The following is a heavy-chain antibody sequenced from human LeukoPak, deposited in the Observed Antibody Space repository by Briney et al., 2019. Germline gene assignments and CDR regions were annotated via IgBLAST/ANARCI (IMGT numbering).Heavy chain of an antibody. J-gene: IGHJ4*02. Sequence: PGGSLRLSCAASGFTFSSYAMSWVRQAPRKGLEWVSAISGSGGSTYYADSVKGRFTISRDNSKNTLYLQMNSLRAEDTAVYYCAKDLDCSSTSCYPDYWGQGTLVTVSS. CDR1: GFTFSSYA. CDR3: AKDLDCSSTSCYPDY. V-gene: IGHV3-23*01. D-gene: IGHD2-2*01. CDR2: ISGSGGST.